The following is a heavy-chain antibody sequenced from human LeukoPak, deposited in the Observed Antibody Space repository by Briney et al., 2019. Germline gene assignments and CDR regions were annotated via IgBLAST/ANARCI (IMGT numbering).Heavy chain of an antibody. Sequence: PSQTLSLTCTVSGGSISSGGYYWSWIRQHPGKGLEWIGYIYYSGSTYYNPSLKSRVTISVDTSKNQFSLKLSSVTAADTAVCYCARVISGYSGYGYYFDYWGQGTLVTVSS. J-gene: IGHJ4*02. CDR2: IYYSGST. CDR3: ARVISGYSGYGYYFDY. CDR1: GGSISSGGYY. D-gene: IGHD5-12*01. V-gene: IGHV4-31*03.